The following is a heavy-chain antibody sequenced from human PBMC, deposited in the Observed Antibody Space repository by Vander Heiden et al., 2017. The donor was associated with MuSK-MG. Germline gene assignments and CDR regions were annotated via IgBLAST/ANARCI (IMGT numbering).Heavy chain of an antibody. D-gene: IGHD6-6*01. Sequence: VKVSCKTSGYIFTGYSVHWVRQAPGQGLEWMGWINPDSGGTNYAQKFQGRVTMTRDTSIRTVYMELSRLRSDDTAVDDCARDQAAQDDREFWGTGTKGTVSS. CDR2: INPDSGGT. CDR3: ARDQAAQDDREF. J-gene: IGHJ6*04. CDR1: GYIFTGYS. V-gene: IGHV1-2*02.